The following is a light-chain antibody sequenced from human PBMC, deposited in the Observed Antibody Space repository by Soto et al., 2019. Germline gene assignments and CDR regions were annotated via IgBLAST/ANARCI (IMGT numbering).Light chain of an antibody. CDR1: QSVRTN. CDR2: DAS. J-gene: IGKJ5*01. Sequence: EIVLTQSPATLSLSPGERATLSCRASQSVRTNLVWYQQKVGQAPRLLIYDASNRATGIPARFSGSGSGTDFTLTISSLEPEDFAVYYCQQRYNWPLITFGQGTRLEI. CDR3: QQRYNWPLIT. V-gene: IGKV3-11*01.